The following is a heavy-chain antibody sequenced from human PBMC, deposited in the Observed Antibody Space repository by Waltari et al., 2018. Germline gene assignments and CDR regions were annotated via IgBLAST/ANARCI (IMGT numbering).Heavy chain of an antibody. CDR1: GGSISRSSYY. CDR3: ATKRESSASGFDY. D-gene: IGHD6-19*01. CDR2: IYYSGST. J-gene: IGHJ4*02. Sequence: QLQLQESGPGLVTPSETLSLTFTVPGGSISRSSYYWGWIRQPPEKGLEWIGSIYYSGSTYYNPSLKSRVTISVDTSKNQFSLKLSSVTAADTAVYYCATKRESSASGFDYWGQGTLVTVSS. V-gene: IGHV4-39*01.